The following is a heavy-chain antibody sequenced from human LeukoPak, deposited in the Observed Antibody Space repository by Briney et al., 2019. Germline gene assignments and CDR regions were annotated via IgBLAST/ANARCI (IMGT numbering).Heavy chain of an antibody. CDR3: ARFRYSRSSSFCDY. D-gene: IGHD6-6*01. Sequence: PGGSLRLSCAASGFTFSSYWMTWVRQPPGKGLEWVANIKHEGSEQYYMDSVKGRFTISRDNAKKSLYLQMSSLRAEDTAVYYCARFRYSRSSSFCDYWGKGTLVTVSS. V-gene: IGHV3-7*01. CDR2: IKHEGSEQ. J-gene: IGHJ4*02. CDR1: GFTFSSYW.